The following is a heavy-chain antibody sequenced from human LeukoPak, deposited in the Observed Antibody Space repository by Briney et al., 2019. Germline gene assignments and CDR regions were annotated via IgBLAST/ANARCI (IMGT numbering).Heavy chain of an antibody. J-gene: IGHJ4*02. CDR1: GFTFSDYY. CDR2: ISSSGSTI. D-gene: IGHD3-22*01. Sequence: GGALRLSCAASGFTFSDYYMSWIRQAPGKGLEWVSYISSSGSTIYYADSVKGGFTISRDNAKNSLYLQMNSLRAEDTAVYYCARDRYYYDSSGYYSASWDYWGQGTLVTVSS. CDR3: ARDRYYYDSSGYYSASWDY. V-gene: IGHV3-11*01.